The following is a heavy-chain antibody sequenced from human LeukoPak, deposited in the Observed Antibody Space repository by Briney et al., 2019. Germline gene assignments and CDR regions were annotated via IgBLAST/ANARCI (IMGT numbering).Heavy chain of an antibody. V-gene: IGHV3-15*01. CDR3: ATWASSCRGC. J-gene: IGHJ4*02. Sequence: GGSLRLSCAASGFSFSIAWTSWVRQAPGKGLEWVGCIKSKSEGETTDYAEPVKGRFSVSRDDSKNTLFLQMNSLKTEDTAVYYCATWASSCRGCWGQGTLVTVSS. D-gene: IGHD2-15*01. CDR1: GFSFSIAW. CDR2: IKSKSEGETT.